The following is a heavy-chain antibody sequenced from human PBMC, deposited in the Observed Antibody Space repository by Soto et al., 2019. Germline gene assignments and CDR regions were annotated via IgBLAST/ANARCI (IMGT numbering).Heavy chain of an antibody. V-gene: IGHV3-23*01. Sequence: GGSLRLSCAASGFTFSSYAMSWVRQAPGKGLEWVSAISGSGGSTYYADSVKGRFTISRDNSKNTLYLQMNSLRAEDTAVYYCAKAKRSGSYAGYFDYWGQGTLVTVSS. D-gene: IGHD1-26*01. J-gene: IGHJ4*02. CDR1: GFTFSSYA. CDR3: AKAKRSGSYAGYFDY. CDR2: ISGSGGST.